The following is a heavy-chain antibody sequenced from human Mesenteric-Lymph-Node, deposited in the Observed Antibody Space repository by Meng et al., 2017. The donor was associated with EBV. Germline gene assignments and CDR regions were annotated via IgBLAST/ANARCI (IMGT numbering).Heavy chain of an antibody. Sequence: RQAPGKGLQWVSAIGRSSRYILYPDSLKGRFTVSRDNARNSLFLQLNRLRGEDTAVYNCARADYGGNGTVWYFDLWGRGTLVTVSS. J-gene: IGHJ2*01. CDR2: IGRSSRYI. D-gene: IGHD4-23*01. CDR3: ARADYGGNGTVWYFDL. V-gene: IGHV3-21*01.